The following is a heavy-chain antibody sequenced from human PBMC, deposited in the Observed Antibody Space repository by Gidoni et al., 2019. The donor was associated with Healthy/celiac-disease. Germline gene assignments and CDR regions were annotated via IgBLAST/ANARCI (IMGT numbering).Heavy chain of an antibody. J-gene: IGHJ6*02. V-gene: IGHV1-69*01. CDR3: ASQEVVPAALDLYYYYGMDV. CDR2: IIPIFGTA. Sequence: QVQLVQSGAEVKKPGSSVKVSCKASGGTFSSYAISWVRQAPGQGLEWMGGIIPIFGTANYAQKFQGRVTITADESTSTAYMELSSLRSEDTAVYYCASQEVVPAALDLYYYYGMDVWGQGTTVTVSS. D-gene: IGHD2-2*01. CDR1: GGTFSSYA.